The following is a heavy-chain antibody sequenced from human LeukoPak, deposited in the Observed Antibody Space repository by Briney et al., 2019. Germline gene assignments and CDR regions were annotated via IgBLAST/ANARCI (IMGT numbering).Heavy chain of an antibody. Sequence: GGSLRLSCAASGFTFRSNAMSWVRQAPGKGLEWVSVITGNGGSTYYADSVKGRFTISTDNSKNTLSLQMNSLRAEDTAVYYCAKDAVAPGSGGDYFDYWGQGTLVTVSS. V-gene: IGHV3-23*01. CDR2: ITGNGGST. CDR3: AKDAVAPGSGGDYFDY. J-gene: IGHJ4*02. D-gene: IGHD3-10*01. CDR1: GFTFRSNA.